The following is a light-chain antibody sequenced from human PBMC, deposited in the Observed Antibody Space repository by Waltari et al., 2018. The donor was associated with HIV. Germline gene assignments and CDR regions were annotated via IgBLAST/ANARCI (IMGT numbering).Light chain of an antibody. CDR2: QDN. Sequence: SYELTQPPSVSVSPGQTASITCSGYKLGDKYACWYQQKSGQSPLLVIYQDNKRPSGIPERFSGSNSGNTATLTISGTQAVDEADYYCQAWDSSTVVFGGGTKLTVL. CDR3: QAWDSSTVV. V-gene: IGLV3-1*01. CDR1: KLGDKY. J-gene: IGLJ2*01.